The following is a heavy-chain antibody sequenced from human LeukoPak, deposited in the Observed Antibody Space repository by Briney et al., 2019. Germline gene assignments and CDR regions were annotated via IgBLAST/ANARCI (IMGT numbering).Heavy chain of an antibody. CDR2: IYSGGTT. Sequence: GGSLRLSCAASGFTVSSNYMSWVRQAPGKGLEWVSIIYSGGTTYYADSVEGRFTISRDNSKNTLYLQMNSLRAEDTAVYHCARAVRFWDPFDYWGQGTLVTVSS. D-gene: IGHD3-3*01. J-gene: IGHJ4*02. CDR3: ARAVRFWDPFDY. V-gene: IGHV3-53*01. CDR1: GFTVSSNY.